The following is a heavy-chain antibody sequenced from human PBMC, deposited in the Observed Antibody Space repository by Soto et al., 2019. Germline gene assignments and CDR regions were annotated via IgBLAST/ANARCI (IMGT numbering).Heavy chain of an antibody. CDR3: AKGLGSGTMYYYYGMDV. Sequence: PGGSLRLSCAASGFTFSSYDMSWVRQAPGKGLEWVSALSGSGGSTYYADSVKGRFTISRDNSKNTLYLQMNSLRAEDTAVYYCAKGLGSGTMYYYYGMDVWGQGTTVTVSS. J-gene: IGHJ6*02. CDR2: LSGSGGST. V-gene: IGHV3-23*01. D-gene: IGHD1-7*01. CDR1: GFTFSSYD.